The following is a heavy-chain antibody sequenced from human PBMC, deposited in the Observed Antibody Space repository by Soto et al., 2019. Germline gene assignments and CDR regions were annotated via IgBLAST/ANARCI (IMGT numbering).Heavy chain of an antibody. CDR2: ITSKAYGGTT. CDR1: GFTFGDYA. Sequence: GGSLRLSCTASGFTFGDYAMSWFRQAPGKGLEWVGFITSKAYGGTTEYAASVKGRFTISRDDSKSIAYLQMNSLKTEDTAVYYCTRGGDYIWGSSRPTWDYWGQGTLVTVSS. CDR3: TRGGDYIWGSSRPTWDY. V-gene: IGHV3-49*03. J-gene: IGHJ4*02. D-gene: IGHD3-16*02.